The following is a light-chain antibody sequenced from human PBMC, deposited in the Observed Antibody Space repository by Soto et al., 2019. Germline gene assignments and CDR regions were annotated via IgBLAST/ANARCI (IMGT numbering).Light chain of an antibody. CDR2: GAS. CDR3: QHYSTWLWT. CDR1: QSVSSK. J-gene: IGKJ1*01. Sequence: EIVMTQSPATLSVSPGERATLSCRASQSVSSKLAWHQQKPGQGPRLLIYGASSRATGIPARFSGSGSGTEFTLTISSLQSEDFAVYYCQHYSTWLWTFGQGTKVEMK. V-gene: IGKV3-15*01.